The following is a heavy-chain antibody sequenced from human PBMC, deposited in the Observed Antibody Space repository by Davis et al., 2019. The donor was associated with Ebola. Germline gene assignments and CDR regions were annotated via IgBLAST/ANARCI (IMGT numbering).Heavy chain of an antibody. CDR2: INHSGST. V-gene: IGHV4-34*01. Sequence: PSETLSLTCAVYGGSFSGYYWSWIRQPPGKGLEWIGEINHSGSTNYNPSLKSRVTISVDTSKNQFSLKLSSVTAADTAVYYCARGRKEAKGTNYYYGMDVWGQGTTVTVSS. D-gene: IGHD1-1*01. CDR3: ARGRKEAKGTNYYYGMDV. J-gene: IGHJ6*02. CDR1: GGSFSGYY.